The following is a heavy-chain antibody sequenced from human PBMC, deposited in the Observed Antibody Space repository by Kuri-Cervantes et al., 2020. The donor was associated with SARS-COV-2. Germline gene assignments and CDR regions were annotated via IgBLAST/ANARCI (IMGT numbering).Heavy chain of an antibody. D-gene: IGHD5-12*01. CDR1: GYTLTELS. CDR2: FDPEDGET. J-gene: IGHJ4*02. Sequence: ASVKVSCKVSGYTLTELSMHWVRQAPGKGLEWMGGFDPEDGETIYAQKFQGRVTMTEDTSTDTAYMELSSLRSEDTAVYYCATSPGELWLRTFDYWGQGTLVTVSS. V-gene: IGHV1-24*01. CDR3: ATSPGELWLRTFDY.